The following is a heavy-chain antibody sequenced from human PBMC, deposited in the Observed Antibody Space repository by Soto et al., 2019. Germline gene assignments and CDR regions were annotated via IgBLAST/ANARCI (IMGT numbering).Heavy chain of an antibody. CDR3: ARQSRYSYGSEGMDV. Sequence: GESLKISCNGSGYSFTSYWIGWVRQMPGKGLEWMGIIYPGDSDTRYSPSFQGQVTISADKSISTAYLQWSSLKASDTAMYYCARQSRYSYGSEGMDVWGQGTTVTVSS. V-gene: IGHV5-51*01. CDR2: IYPGDSDT. D-gene: IGHD5-18*01. J-gene: IGHJ6*02. CDR1: GYSFTSYW.